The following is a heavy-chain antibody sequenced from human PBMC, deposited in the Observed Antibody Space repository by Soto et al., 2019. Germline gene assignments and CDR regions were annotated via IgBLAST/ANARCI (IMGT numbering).Heavy chain of an antibody. CDR1: GYTFTNFG. Sequence: QVQLVQSGAEVKKPGASVKVSCKASGYTFTNFGISWVRQAPGQGIEWMGWISAYTGNTNYAQKFQGIVTMTTDTSTSTAYMEVRRLRFDYTAVYYCARRVTPIDYWGQGTLVTVFS. CDR2: ISAYTGNT. J-gene: IGHJ4*02. D-gene: IGHD2-21*02. CDR3: ARRVTPIDY. V-gene: IGHV1-18*01.